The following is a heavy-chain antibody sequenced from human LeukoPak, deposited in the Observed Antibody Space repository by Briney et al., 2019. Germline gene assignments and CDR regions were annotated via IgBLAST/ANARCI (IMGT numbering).Heavy chain of an antibody. CDR1: GFTFISNW. CDR2: IKQDGSEK. CDR3: AGEEGLSWFDP. J-gene: IGHJ5*02. Sequence: GGSLRLSCAASGFTFISNWMSWVRQAPGRGLEWVASIKQDGSEKSYVDSVKGRFTISRDNAKNSVYLQMNSLRAEDTAVYYCAGEEGLSWFDPWGQGTLVTVSS. V-gene: IGHV3-7*01.